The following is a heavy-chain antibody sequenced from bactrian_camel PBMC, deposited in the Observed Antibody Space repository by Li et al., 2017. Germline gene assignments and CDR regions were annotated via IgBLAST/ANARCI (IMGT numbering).Heavy chain of an antibody. CDR3: AADYGECTVASSDLRMVDY. J-gene: IGHJ4*01. CDR1: GFTFDNYC. Sequence: HVQLVESGGGSVQAGGSLRLSCAASGFTFDNYCVAWLRQAPGQEREGVAAINGDGSTRYADSVKGRFIISKDNDKNILHLRMDSLKPEDTAMYYCAADYGECTVASSDLRMVDYWGQGTQVTVS. V-gene: IGHV3S55*01. CDR2: INGDGST. D-gene: IGHD6*01.